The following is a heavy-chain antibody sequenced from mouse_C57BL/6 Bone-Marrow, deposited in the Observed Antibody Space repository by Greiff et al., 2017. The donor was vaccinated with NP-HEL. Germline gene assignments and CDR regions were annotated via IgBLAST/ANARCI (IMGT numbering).Heavy chain of an antibody. J-gene: IGHJ3*01. CDR2: IDPEDGDT. CDR1: GFNIKDYY. D-gene: IGHD1-1*01. Sequence: EVKLQQSGAELVRPGASVKLSCTASGFNIKDYYMHWVKQRPEQGLEWIGRIDPEDGDTEYAPKFQGKATMTADTSSNTAYLQLSSLTSEDTAVYYCTTVGSSPAWFAYWGQGTLVTVSA. V-gene: IGHV14-1*01. CDR3: TTVGSSPAWFAY.